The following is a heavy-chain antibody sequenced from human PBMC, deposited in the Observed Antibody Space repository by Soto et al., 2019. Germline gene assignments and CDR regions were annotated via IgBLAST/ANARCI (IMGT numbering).Heavy chain of an antibody. J-gene: IGHJ2*01. CDR2: ISGSGGNT. D-gene: IGHD3-22*01. CDR1: GFIFSSYA. CDR3: AKDKVTVNPVKYWYFEL. V-gene: IGHV3-23*01. Sequence: EVQLLASGGDLVQPGVSPRLSCAASGFIFSSYAMSWVRQAPGKGMEWVSHISGSGGNTDYAVSVKSRFTISGDNSKHTRYLQMNSLRDEDTAIYYCAKDKVTVNPVKYWYFELWGRGTLVTFPA.